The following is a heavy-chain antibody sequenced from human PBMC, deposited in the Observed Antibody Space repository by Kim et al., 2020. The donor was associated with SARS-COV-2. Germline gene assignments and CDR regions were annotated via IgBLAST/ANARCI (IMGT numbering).Heavy chain of an antibody. Sequence: GGSLRLSCAVSGFPFSIYRLSWVRQSPGKGLEWVAQIKQDGIVQYNADSVKGRFTISRANATNSLHLEMTRHRVEDTATYNYVSASSWNHILDFFHFDY. V-gene: IGHV3-7*01. CDR2: IKQDGIVQ. CDR1: GFPFSIYR. J-gene: IGHJ4*01. D-gene: IGHD1-1*01. CDR3: VSASSWNHILDFFHFDY.